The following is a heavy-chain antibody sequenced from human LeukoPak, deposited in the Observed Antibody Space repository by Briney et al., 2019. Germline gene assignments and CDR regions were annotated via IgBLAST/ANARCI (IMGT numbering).Heavy chain of an antibody. CDR1: GFTFGSYS. D-gene: IGHD2-2*01. Sequence: KSGGSLRLSCAASGFTFGSYSMNWVRQAPGKGLEWVSSISSSSSYIYYADSVKGRFTISRDNAKNSLYLQMNSLRAEDTAVYYCARCECQLLCWFDPWGQGTLVTVSS. J-gene: IGHJ5*02. CDR2: ISSSSSYI. V-gene: IGHV3-21*01. CDR3: ARCECQLLCWFDP.